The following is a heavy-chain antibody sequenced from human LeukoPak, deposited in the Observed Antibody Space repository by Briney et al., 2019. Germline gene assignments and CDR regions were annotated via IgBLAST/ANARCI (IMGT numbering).Heavy chain of an antibody. J-gene: IGHJ6*03. V-gene: IGHV3-30*03. CDR1: GFTFSSYG. Sequence: GGSLRLSCAASGFTFSSYGMHWVRQAPGKGLEWVAVISYDGSNKYYADSVKGRFTISRDNSKNTLYLQMNSLRAEDTAVYYCASSHRAIGLSYYYYMDVWGKGTTVTISS. CDR2: ISYDGSNK. CDR3: ASSHRAIGLSYYYYMDV.